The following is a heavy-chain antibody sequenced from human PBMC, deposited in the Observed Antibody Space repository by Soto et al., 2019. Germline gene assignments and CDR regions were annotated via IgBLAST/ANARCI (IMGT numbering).Heavy chain of an antibody. CDR1: GFTLSSYW. Sequence: DVQLVESGGGLVQPGGSLRLSCAVSGFTLSSYWMNWVRQAPGKGLEWVAVIKQDGSETYYVDSVKGRFTISRDNENNSLYLHMNSLRGEDTAVNYCARGSGWLSDYWGRGTLVIVSS. V-gene: IGHV3-7*03. CDR2: IKQDGSET. J-gene: IGHJ4*02. D-gene: IGHD6-19*01. CDR3: ARGSGWLSDY.